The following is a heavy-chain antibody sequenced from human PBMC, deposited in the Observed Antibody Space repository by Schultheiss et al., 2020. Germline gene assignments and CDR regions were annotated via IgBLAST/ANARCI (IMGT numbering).Heavy chain of an antibody. CDR1: GFNFSTHG. V-gene: IGHV3-21*01. CDR3: TRGRRFSGQLLTNWFDP. Sequence: GGSLRLSCAASGFNFSTHGMNWVRQAPGKGLEWVSSISASSSNIYYADPVKGRFTISRDNAKNSLYLQMNSLRVEDTAVYYCTRGRRFSGQLLTNWFDPWGKGTLVTVSS. J-gene: IGHJ5*02. D-gene: IGHD2-2*01. CDR2: ISASSSNI.